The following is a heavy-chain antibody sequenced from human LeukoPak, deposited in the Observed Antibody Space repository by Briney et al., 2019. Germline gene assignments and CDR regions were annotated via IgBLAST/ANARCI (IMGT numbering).Heavy chain of an antibody. CDR1: GGSISSGSYY. V-gene: IGHV4-61*02. CDR2: IYTSGST. J-gene: IGHJ4*02. Sequence: SETLSLTCTVSGGSISSGSYYWSWIRQPAGKGLEWIGRIYTSGSTNYNPSLKSRVTISVDTSKNQFSLKLSSVTAADTAVYYCARHRYDILTGYYRRGRYFDYWGQGTLVTVSS. CDR3: ARHRYDILTGYYRRGRYFDY. D-gene: IGHD3-9*01.